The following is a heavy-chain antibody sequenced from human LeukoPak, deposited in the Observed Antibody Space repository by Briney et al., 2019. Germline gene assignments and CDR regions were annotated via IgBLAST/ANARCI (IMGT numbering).Heavy chain of an antibody. CDR1: RFTFSSYS. CDR3: AKMIGYYDILTGDVDY. CDR2: ISSSSSYI. D-gene: IGHD3-9*01. J-gene: IGHJ4*02. V-gene: IGHV3-21*04. Sequence: GGTLRLSRAASRFTFSSYSMMWVRQAPGKGLEWVSSISSSSSYIYYAESVKSRFTICRDNAKSSLYLQMNSLRAEDTALYYCAKMIGYYDILTGDVDYWGQGTLVTVSS.